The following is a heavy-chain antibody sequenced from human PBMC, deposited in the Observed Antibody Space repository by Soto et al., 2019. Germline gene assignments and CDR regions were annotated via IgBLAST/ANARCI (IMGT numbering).Heavy chain of an antibody. V-gene: IGHV1-69*13. D-gene: IGHD3-22*01. CDR1: GGTFSSYA. CDR3: ASSGMDSSGYYYVAEYFQH. CDR2: IIPIFGTA. J-gene: IGHJ1*01. Sequence: SVKVSCKASGGTFSSYAISWVRQAPGQGLEWMGGIIPIFGTANYAQKFQGRVTITADESTSTAYMELSSLRSEDTAVYYCASSGMDSSGYYYVAEYFQHWGQGTLVTVSS.